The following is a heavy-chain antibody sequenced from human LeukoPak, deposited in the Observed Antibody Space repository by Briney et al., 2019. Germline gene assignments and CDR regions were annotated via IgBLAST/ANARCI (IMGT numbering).Heavy chain of an antibody. CDR2: INHSGST. D-gene: IGHD2-8*02. CDR3: ARTRVLVVYASGGYYYFDY. V-gene: IGHV4-34*01. CDR1: GGSFSGYY. Sequence: PSETLSLTCAVYGGSFSGYYWSWIRQPPGKGLEWIGEINHSGSTNYNPSLKGRVTISVDTSKNQFSLKLSSVTAADTAVYYCARTRVLVVYASGGYYYFDYWGQGTLVTVSS. J-gene: IGHJ4*02.